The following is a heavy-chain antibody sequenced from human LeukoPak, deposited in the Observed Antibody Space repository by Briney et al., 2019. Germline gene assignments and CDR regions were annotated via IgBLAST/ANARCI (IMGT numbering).Heavy chain of an antibody. V-gene: IGHV1-2*02. CDR3: ARGGGVAATLAYFDY. Sequence: ASVKVSCKASGYTFTGYYMHWVRQAPGQGLEWMGWINPNSGGTNYAQKFQGRVTMTRDTSISTAYMELSRLRSDDTAVYYCARGGGVAATLAYFDYRGQGTLVTVSS. CDR2: INPNSGGT. D-gene: IGHD2-15*01. CDR1: GYTFTGYY. J-gene: IGHJ4*02.